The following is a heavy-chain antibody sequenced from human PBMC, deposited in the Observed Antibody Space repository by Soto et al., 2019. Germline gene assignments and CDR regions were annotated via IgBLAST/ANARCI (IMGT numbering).Heavy chain of an antibody. V-gene: IGHV4-59*01. J-gene: IGHJ5*02. CDR2: IYYSGIT. D-gene: IGHD1-26*01. Sequence: SETLSLTCTVSGGSISSYYWSWIRQPPGKGLEWIGYIYYSGITNYNPSLKSRVTISVDTSKNQFSLKLSSVTAADTAVYYCARVKVGGQGHWFDPWGQGTLVTVSS. CDR3: ARVKVGGQGHWFDP. CDR1: GGSISSYY.